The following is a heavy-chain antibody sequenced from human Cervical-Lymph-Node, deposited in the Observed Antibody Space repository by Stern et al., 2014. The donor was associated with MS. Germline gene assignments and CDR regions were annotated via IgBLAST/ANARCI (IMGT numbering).Heavy chain of an antibody. D-gene: IGHD1-1*01. CDR2: IYWDDDK. CDR1: GFSLSTSGVG. J-gene: IGHJ4*02. Sequence: ESGPTLVKPTQTLTLTCTFSGFSLSTSGVGVGWIRQPPGKALEWLALIYWDDDKRYSPSLESRLTITKDTSKNLVFLTMTNMDPVDTAIYYCAHLTTATALDYWGQGTLVTVSS. V-gene: IGHV2-5*02. CDR3: AHLTTATALDY.